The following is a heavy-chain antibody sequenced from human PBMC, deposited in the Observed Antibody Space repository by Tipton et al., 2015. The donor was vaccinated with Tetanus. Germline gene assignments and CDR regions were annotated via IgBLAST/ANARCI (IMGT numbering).Heavy chain of an antibody. CDR1: GFIFSSYG. J-gene: IGHJ4*02. D-gene: IGHD2-15*01. CDR3: AREADCSGGSCFSGDFDN. Sequence: SLRLSCAASGFIFSSYGIHWVRQAPGKGLEWVAVSWYDGTDTYYADSVKGRFTLSRDISKNTLYLQMNSLRAEDTAVYYCAREADCSGGSCFSGDFDNWGQGTQVTVSS. CDR2: SWYDGTDT. V-gene: IGHV3-33*01.